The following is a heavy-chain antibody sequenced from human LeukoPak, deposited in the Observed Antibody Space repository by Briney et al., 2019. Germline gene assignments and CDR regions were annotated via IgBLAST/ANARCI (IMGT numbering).Heavy chain of an antibody. CDR3: ARGRGIAARPHWFDP. V-gene: IGHV4-34*01. CDR1: GGSFSGYY. Sequence: SETLSLTCAVYGGSFSGYYWSWIRQTPGKGLEWIGEINHSGSTNYNPSLKSRVTISVDTSKNQFSLKLSSVTAADTAVYYCARGRGIAARPHWFDPWGQGTLVTVSS. CDR2: INHSGST. J-gene: IGHJ5*02. D-gene: IGHD6-6*01.